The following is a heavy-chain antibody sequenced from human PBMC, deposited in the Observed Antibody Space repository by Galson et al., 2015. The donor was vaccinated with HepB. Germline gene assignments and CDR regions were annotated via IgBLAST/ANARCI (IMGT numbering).Heavy chain of an antibody. CDR3: TTDGRITMIVVDVFEISARDY. J-gene: IGHJ4*02. Sequence: GRIKRXXXGGXXDYAAXVKGRFTISRDDSKNTLYLQMNSLKTEDTAVYYCTTDGRITMIVVDVFEISARDYWGQGXLVXVSS. V-gene: IGHV3-15*01. CDR2: IKRXXXGGXX. D-gene: IGHD3-22*01.